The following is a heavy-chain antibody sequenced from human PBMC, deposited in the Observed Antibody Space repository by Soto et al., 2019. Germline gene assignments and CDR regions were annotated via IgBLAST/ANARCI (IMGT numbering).Heavy chain of an antibody. CDR2: IYYSGST. D-gene: IGHD5-12*01. CDR3: ARSRRVATTYLIFDY. Sequence: PSETLSLTCTVSGGSISSYYGSWIRQPPGKGLEWIGYIYYSGSTNYNPSLKSRVTISVDTSKNQFSLKLSSVTAADTAVYYCARSRRVATTYLIFDYWGQGTLVTVSS. V-gene: IGHV4-59*08. J-gene: IGHJ4*02. CDR1: GGSISSYY.